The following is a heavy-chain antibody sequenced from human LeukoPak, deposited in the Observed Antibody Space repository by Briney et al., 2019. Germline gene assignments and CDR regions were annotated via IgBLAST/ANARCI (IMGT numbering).Heavy chain of an antibody. CDR2: ISGSGAST. Sequence: GGSVRLSCAASGFIFSSYAMTWVRQAPGKGLEWVSAISGSGASTYYADSVKGRFTISRDNSKNTLYLQMNSLRSEDTALYYCAKGSRSSTSCFVSRWGQGTLVTVSS. V-gene: IGHV3-23*01. CDR1: GFIFSSYA. CDR3: AKGSRSSTSCFVSR. D-gene: IGHD2-2*01. J-gene: IGHJ1*01.